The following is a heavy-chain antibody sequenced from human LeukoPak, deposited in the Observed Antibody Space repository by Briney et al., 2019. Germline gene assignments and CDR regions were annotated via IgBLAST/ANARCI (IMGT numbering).Heavy chain of an antibody. D-gene: IGHD1-26*01. CDR2: INTDGSSA. J-gene: IGHJ4*02. CDR1: GFSFSTYW. V-gene: IGHV3-74*01. Sequence: GGSLRLSCAASGFSFSTYWMHWVRQAPGKGLVWVSRINTDGSSASYADSVKGRFTISRDNSKNTLYLQMNSLRAEDTAVYYCAKIVGVPVVFDYWGQGTLVTVSS. CDR3: AKIVGVPVVFDY.